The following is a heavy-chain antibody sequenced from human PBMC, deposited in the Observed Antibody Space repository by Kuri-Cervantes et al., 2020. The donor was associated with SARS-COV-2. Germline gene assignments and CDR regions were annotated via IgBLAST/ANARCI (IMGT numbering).Heavy chain of an antibody. V-gene: IGHV4-4*07. Sequence: SETLSLTCTVSGGYISRYYWSWIRQPSGKGLEWIGRIYPSGTTNYNPSLKSRVTMSVDTSKNQLSLKLSSVTAADTAVYYCAKTYCGGDCYSDAFDIWGQGTMVTVSS. CDR2: IYPSGTT. CDR1: GGYISRYY. J-gene: IGHJ3*02. D-gene: IGHD2-21*01. CDR3: AKTYCGGDCYSDAFDI.